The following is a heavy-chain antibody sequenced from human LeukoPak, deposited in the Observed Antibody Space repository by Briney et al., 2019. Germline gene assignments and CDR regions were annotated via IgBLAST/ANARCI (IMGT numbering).Heavy chain of an antibody. J-gene: IGHJ4*02. Sequence: PGGSLRLSCAAAGFTFSSYAMSWVRQAPGKGLEWVSAISGSGGSTYYADSVKGRFTISRDNSKNTLYLQMNGLRAEDTAVYYCAKDRFRPPITIFGVVDYWGQGTLVTVSS. V-gene: IGHV3-23*01. D-gene: IGHD3-3*01. CDR1: GFTFSSYA. CDR3: AKDRFRPPITIFGVVDY. CDR2: ISGSGGST.